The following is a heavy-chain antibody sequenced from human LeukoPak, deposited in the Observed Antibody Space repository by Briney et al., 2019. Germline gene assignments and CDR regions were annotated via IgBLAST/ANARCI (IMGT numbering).Heavy chain of an antibody. CDR1: GFTLSSYA. CDR2: ISVSGNT. D-gene: IGHD2-15*01. J-gene: IGHJ4*02. V-gene: IGHV3-23*01. Sequence: PGGSLRLSCAASGFTLSSYAMSWVRQAPGKGLEWVSAISVSGNTYHADSVKGRFTISRDSSENTLYLQMNRLRAEDAAVYYCAKAPVTTCSGAHCYPFDYWGQGTLVTVSS. CDR3: AKAPVTTCSGAHCYPFDY.